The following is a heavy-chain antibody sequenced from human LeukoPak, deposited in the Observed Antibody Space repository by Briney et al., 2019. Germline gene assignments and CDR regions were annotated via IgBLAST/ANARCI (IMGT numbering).Heavy chain of an antibody. Sequence: PSGTLSLTCAVSGGSISSSNWWSWVRQPPGKGLEWIGEIYHSGSTNYNPSLKSRVTISVDKSKNQFSLKLSSVTAADTAVYYCARGYDSSGYYHEDVYFDYWGQGTLVTVSS. CDR2: IYHSGST. J-gene: IGHJ4*02. CDR3: ARGYDSSGYYHEDVYFDY. V-gene: IGHV4-4*02. D-gene: IGHD3-22*01. CDR1: GGSISSSNW.